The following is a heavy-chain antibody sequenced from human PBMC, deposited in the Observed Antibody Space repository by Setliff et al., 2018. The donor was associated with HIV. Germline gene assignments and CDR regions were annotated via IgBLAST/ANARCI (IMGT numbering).Heavy chain of an antibody. D-gene: IGHD1-26*01. V-gene: IGHV4-34*01. CDR3: AGGPGTTSIDY. J-gene: IGHJ4*02. CDR2: INHSGST. Sequence: SETLSLTCGVYGGSFSGYFCIWVRQPPGEGLEWIGEINHSGSTNYNMSLWSRVTISLDASRNQFSLELISVTAADTAVYYCAGGPGTTSIDYWAQGTLVTVSS. CDR1: GGSFSGYF.